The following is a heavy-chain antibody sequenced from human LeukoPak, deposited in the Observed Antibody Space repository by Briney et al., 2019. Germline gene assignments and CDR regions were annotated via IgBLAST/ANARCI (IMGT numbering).Heavy chain of an antibody. CDR3: ARQYCSGGSCYIGY. CDR2: IYHSGST. J-gene: IGHJ4*02. Sequence: SSETLSLTCAVSGYSISSGYYWGWIRQPAGKGLEWIGSIYHSGSTYYNPSLKSRVTISVDTSKNQFSLKLSSVTAADTAVYYCARQYCSGGSCYIGYWGQGTLVTVSS. CDR1: GYSISSGYY. D-gene: IGHD2-15*01. V-gene: IGHV4-38-2*01.